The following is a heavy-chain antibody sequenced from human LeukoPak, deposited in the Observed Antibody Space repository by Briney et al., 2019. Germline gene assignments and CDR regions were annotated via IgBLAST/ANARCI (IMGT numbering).Heavy chain of an antibody. CDR2: ISGSGGST. D-gene: IGHD2/OR15-2a*01. CDR1: GFTFSGYA. Sequence: GGSLRLSCAASGFTFSGYARSWVRQAPGKGLEWVSAISGSGGSTYYADSVKGRFTISRDNSKNTLYLQMNSLRAEDTAVYYCAKDLSLPRFDPWGQGTLVTVSS. J-gene: IGHJ5*02. CDR3: AKDLSLPRFDP. V-gene: IGHV3-23*01.